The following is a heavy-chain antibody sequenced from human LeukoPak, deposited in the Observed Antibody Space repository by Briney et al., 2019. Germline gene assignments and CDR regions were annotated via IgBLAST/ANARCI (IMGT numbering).Heavy chain of an antibody. J-gene: IGHJ6*02. D-gene: IGHD1-7*01. CDR3: ARDGALNYRYYYYGMDV. CDR1: GGTFSSYT. CDR2: IIPILGIA. V-gene: IGHV1-69*04. Sequence: ASVKVSCKASGGTFSSYTISWVRQAPGQGLEWMGRIIPILGIANYAQKFQGRVTITADKSTSTAYMELRSLRSDDTAVYYCARDGALNYRYYYYGMDVWGQGTTVTVSS.